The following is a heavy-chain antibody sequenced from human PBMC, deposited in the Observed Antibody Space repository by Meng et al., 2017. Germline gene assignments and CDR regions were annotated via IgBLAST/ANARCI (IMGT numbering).Heavy chain of an antibody. CDR1: GGTFSSYA. CDR3: ASYTAAAGTFDY. J-gene: IGHJ4*02. D-gene: IGHD6-13*01. CDR2: IIPIFGTA. V-gene: IGHV1-69*05. Sequence: VHLVQAGGEVKQPGSSVQCSCTSAGGTFSSYAISWVRPAPGQGLEWMGGIIPIFGTANYAQKFQGRVTITTDESTSTAYMELSSLRSEDTAVYYCASYTAAAGTFDYWGQGTLVTVSS.